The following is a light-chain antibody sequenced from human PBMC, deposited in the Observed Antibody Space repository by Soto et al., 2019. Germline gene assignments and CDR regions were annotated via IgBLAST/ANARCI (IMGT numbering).Light chain of an antibody. CDR3: QQSYSTPRLT. Sequence: DIQMTQSPSSLSASVGDRVSITCRASQSISSYLNWYQQKPGKAPKLLIYAASSLQSGVPSRFSGNGSGTDFTLTISSLQPEDFATYYCQQSYSTPRLTFGGGTKVDIK. CDR2: AAS. J-gene: IGKJ4*01. V-gene: IGKV1-39*01. CDR1: QSISSY.